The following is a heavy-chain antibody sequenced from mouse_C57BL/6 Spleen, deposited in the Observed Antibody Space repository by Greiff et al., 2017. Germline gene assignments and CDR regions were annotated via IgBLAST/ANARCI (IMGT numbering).Heavy chain of an antibody. CDR2: IDPSDSYT. CDR3: ARAPPYFDY. J-gene: IGHJ2*01. Sequence: QVQLQQPGAELVMPGASVKLSCKASGYTFTSYWMHWVKQRPGQGLEWIGEIDPSDSYTNYNQKFKGKSTLTVDKSSSTAYMQLSSLTSEDSAVYYCARAPPYFDYWGQGTTLTVSS. CDR1: GYTFTSYW. V-gene: IGHV1-69*01.